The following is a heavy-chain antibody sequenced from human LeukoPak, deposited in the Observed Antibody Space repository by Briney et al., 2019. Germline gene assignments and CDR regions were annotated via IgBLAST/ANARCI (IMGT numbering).Heavy chain of an antibody. Sequence: ASVKVSCKASGYTFTGYYMHWVRQAPGQGLEWMGIINPSGGSTSYAQKFQGRVTMTRDMSTSTVYMELSSLRSEDTAVYYCAREYNYGPRGNWFDPWGQGTLVTVSS. CDR2: INPSGGST. J-gene: IGHJ5*02. V-gene: IGHV1-46*01. CDR3: AREYNYGPRGNWFDP. D-gene: IGHD4/OR15-4a*01. CDR1: GYTFTGYY.